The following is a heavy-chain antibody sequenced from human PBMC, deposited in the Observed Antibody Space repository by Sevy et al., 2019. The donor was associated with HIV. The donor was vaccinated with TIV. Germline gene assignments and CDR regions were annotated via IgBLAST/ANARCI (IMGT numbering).Heavy chain of an antibody. D-gene: IGHD2-21*02. CDR1: GFTFSIYA. CDR3: AKDLGDPVAFDI. V-gene: IGHV3-23*01. CDR2: EAGSGGST. Sequence: GGSLRLSCAASGFTFSIYAMNWVRQAPGKGLEWVSGEAGSGGSTYHADSVKGRFTISRDDSKSTLYWQMNSLGAEDTAVYYCAKDLGDPVAFDIWGQGTMVTVSS. J-gene: IGHJ3*02.